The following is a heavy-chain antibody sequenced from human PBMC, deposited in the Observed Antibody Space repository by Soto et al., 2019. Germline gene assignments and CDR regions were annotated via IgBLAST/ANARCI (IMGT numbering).Heavy chain of an antibody. V-gene: IGHV3-21*01. CDR3: ARGPYSSAGYFDY. D-gene: IGHD6-25*01. CDR2: ISSSSSYI. Sequence: GSRRLSCAASGFTFSSYSMNWVRQAPGKGLEWVSSISSSSSYIYYADSVKGRFTISRDNAKNSLYLQMNSLRAEDTAVYYCARGPYSSAGYFDYLGKGNMVTVSA. J-gene: IGHJ4*01. CDR1: GFTFSSYS.